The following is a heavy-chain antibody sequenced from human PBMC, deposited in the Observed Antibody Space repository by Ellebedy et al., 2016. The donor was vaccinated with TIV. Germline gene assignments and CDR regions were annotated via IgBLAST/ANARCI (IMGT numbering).Heavy chain of an antibody. J-gene: IGHJ5*02. CDR1: GFTFSGSA. D-gene: IGHD2-2*01. CDR2: IRSKANSYAT. Sequence: GESLKISCAASGFTFSGSAMHWVRQASGKGLEWVGRIRSKANSYATAYAASVKGRFTISRDDSKNTAYLQMNSLKTEDTAVYYCYCSSTSCYRFDPWGQGTLVTVSS. V-gene: IGHV3-73*01. CDR3: YCSSTSCYRFDP.